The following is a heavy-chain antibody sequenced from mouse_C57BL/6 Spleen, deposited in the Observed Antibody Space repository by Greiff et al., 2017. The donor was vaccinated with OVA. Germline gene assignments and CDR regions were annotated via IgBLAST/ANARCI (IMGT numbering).Heavy chain of an antibody. CDR2: IDPETGGT. CDR1: GYTFTDYE. Sequence: VQLQQSGAELVRPGASVTLSCKASGYTFTDYEMHWVKQTPVHGLEWIGAIDPETGGTAYNQKFKGKAILTADKSSSTAYMELRSLTSEDSAVYYCTRNYGSSYYAMDYWGQGTSVTGSS. D-gene: IGHD1-1*01. V-gene: IGHV1-15*01. J-gene: IGHJ4*01. CDR3: TRNYGSSYYAMDY.